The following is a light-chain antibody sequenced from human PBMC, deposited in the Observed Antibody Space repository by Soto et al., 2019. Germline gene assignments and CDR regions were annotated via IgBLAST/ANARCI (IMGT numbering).Light chain of an antibody. Sequence: IVMTQSPDALSVSPGERANLSCRASQTVNSNLAWYQQKPGQAPRLLIFGASTRATGIPARFSGRGSGTEFTLAISSLQSEDFAVYYCQQYNYWPYTFGQGTKLEIK. CDR3: QQYNYWPYT. CDR1: QTVNSN. V-gene: IGKV3-15*01. J-gene: IGKJ2*01. CDR2: GAS.